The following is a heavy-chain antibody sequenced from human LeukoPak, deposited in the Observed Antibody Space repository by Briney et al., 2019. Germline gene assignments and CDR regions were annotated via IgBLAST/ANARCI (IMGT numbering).Heavy chain of an antibody. D-gene: IGHD6-6*01. CDR2: IIPIFGTA. V-gene: IGHV1-69*05. CDR1: GYTFTSYA. CDR3: ARESSSHDAFDI. J-gene: IGHJ3*02. Sequence: GASVKVSCKASGYTFTSYAMHWVRQAPGQGLEWMGGIIPIFGTANYAQKFQGRVTITTDESTSTAYMELSSLRSEDTAVYYCARESSSHDAFDIWGQGTMVTVSS.